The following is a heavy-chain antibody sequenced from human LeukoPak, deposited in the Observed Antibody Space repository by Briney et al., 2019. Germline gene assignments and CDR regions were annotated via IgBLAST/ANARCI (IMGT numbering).Heavy chain of an antibody. V-gene: IGHV3-74*01. Sequence: RAGRSLRLSCAASGFTFSNYWMHWVRQAPGKGLVWVSRIKTDGSSTDYADSVRGRFTISRDNAKNTLYLQMSSLRVEDTAVYYCGRGPGGYFGLDVWGKGTTVTVSS. CDR3: GRGPGGYFGLDV. D-gene: IGHD3-10*01. CDR2: IKTDGSST. CDR1: GFTFSNYW. J-gene: IGHJ6*04.